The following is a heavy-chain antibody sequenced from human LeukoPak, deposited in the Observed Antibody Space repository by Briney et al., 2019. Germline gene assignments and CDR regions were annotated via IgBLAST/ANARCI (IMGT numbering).Heavy chain of an antibody. CDR2: IYYSGST. V-gene: IGHV4-39*01. Sequence: PSETLSLTCTVSGGSISSSGDSWGWLRQPPWKGLEWIVSIYYSGSTYYNPSLKSQFTISVDTAKNQSSLKLSSVTAADTAVYYCARRRTYLLDYWGQGTLVTVSS. CDR3: ARRRTYLLDY. CDR1: GGSISSSGDS. J-gene: IGHJ4*02.